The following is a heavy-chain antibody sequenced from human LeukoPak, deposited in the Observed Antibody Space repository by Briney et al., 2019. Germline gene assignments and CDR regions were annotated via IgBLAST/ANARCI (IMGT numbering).Heavy chain of an antibody. V-gene: IGHV1-18*01. CDR2: ISAYNGKT. Sequence: GASVKVSCKASGYTFTNYGLSWVRQAPGQGLEWMGWISAYNGKTNYAQKLQGRVTMTTDTSTSTAYVELRSLRSDDTAVYYCARADIVVIIDAHYYYMDVWGKGTTVTVSS. D-gene: IGHD2-2*01. CDR3: ARADIVVIIDAHYYYMDV. J-gene: IGHJ6*03. CDR1: GYTFTNYG.